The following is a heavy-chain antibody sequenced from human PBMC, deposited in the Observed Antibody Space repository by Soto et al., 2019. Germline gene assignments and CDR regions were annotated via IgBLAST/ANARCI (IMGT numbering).Heavy chain of an antibody. D-gene: IGHD6-13*01. CDR2: IYSGGST. CDR3: ARARSTAAGLFDY. J-gene: IGHJ4*02. CDR1: GFTFSSYS. Sequence: GGSLRLSCAASGFTFSSYSMTWVRQAPGKGLEWVSAIYSGGSTYYADSVKGRFTISRDNSKNTLYLQMNSLRAEDTAVYYCARARSTAAGLFDYWGLGTLVTVSS. V-gene: IGHV3-53*01.